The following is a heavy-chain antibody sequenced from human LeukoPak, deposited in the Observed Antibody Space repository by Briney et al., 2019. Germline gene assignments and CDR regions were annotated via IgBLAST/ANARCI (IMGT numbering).Heavy chain of an antibody. D-gene: IGHD3-9*01. CDR2: IKQDGSEK. Sequence: GGSLRLSCTASGFTSSSYWMSWVRQAPGKGLEWVANIKQDGSEKYYVDSVKGRFTISRDNAKNSLYLQMNSLRAEDTAVYFCARNGAYFGWLLAYFAYWGQGTLVTVSS. V-gene: IGHV3-7*03. J-gene: IGHJ4*02. CDR1: GFTSSSYW. CDR3: ARNGAYFGWLLAYFAY.